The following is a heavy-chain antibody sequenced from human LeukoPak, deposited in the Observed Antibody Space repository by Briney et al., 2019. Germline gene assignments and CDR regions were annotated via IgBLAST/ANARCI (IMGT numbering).Heavy chain of an antibody. CDR3: AREQYSYGPYYSALDY. CDR2: IKQDGSEK. D-gene: IGHD5-18*01. V-gene: IGHV3-7*01. CDR1: GFTFSSYW. J-gene: IGHJ4*02. Sequence: PGGSLRLSCAASGFTFSSYWMSWVRQAPGKGLEWVANIKQDGSEKYYVDSVKGRFTISRDNAKNSLYLQMNSLRAEDTAVYYCAREQYSYGPYYSALDYWGQGTLVTVSS.